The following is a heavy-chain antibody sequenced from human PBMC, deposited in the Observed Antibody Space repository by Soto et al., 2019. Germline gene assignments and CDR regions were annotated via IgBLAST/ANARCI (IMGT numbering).Heavy chain of an antibody. J-gene: IGHJ5*02. Sequence: QVQLVQSGPEVKKPGASVKVSCKASGYSFHNFGIIWVRQAPGQGLEWMGWISGQIAKTNYAQKFQGKVTMTTDTPTRPAYRDLTTLISADTPMYYCARGPPRGSSPRPPRSWGQEPLFPVPP. V-gene: IGHV1-18*04. CDR2: ISGQIAKT. CDR3: ARGPPRGSSPRPPRS. CDR1: GYSFHNFG. D-gene: IGHD3-16*01.